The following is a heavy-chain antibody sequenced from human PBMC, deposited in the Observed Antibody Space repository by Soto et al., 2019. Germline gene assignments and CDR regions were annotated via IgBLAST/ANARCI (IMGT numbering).Heavy chain of an antibody. J-gene: IGHJ6*02. Sequence: GGSLRLSCAASGFTFSRYAMNWVRQAPGRGLQWISGISVSGDNTSYVESVRGRFTVYRDNSKNTLYLQMNNLRAEDTALYYCAKDGKMRTKVWFPAGYGMDVWGQGTTDTVSS. D-gene: IGHD3-10*01. CDR1: GFTFSRYA. CDR3: AKDGKMRTKVWFPAGYGMDV. CDR2: ISVSGDNT. V-gene: IGHV3-23*01.